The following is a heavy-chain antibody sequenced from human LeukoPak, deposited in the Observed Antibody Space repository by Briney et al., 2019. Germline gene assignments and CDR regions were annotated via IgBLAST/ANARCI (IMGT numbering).Heavy chain of an antibody. CDR1: GFIFSSYD. CDR3: ARVVVVDAFDI. V-gene: IGHV3-30*03. CDR2: ISSDGTNK. Sequence: GGSLRLSCAASGFIFSSYDMHWARQAPGKGLEWVALISSDGTNKYYADSVKGRFTISRDNSKNTLYLQMNSLRGEDTAVYYCARVVVVDAFDIWGQGTMVTVSS. D-gene: IGHD2-15*01. J-gene: IGHJ3*02.